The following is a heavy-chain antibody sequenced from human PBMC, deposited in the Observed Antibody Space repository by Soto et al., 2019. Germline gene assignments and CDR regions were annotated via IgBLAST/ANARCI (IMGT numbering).Heavy chain of an antibody. CDR1: GGTFSSYA. V-gene: IGHV1-69*01. CDR3: ARDGRGRYCSGGSCYSGYYYYGMDV. J-gene: IGHJ6*02. Sequence: QVQLVQSGAEVKKPGSSVKVSCKASGGTFSSYAISWVRQAPGQGLEWMGGIIPIFGTANYAQKFQGRVTSTADESTSTAYMELSSLRSEDTAVYYCARDGRGRYCSGGSCYSGYYYYGMDVWGQGTTVTVSS. D-gene: IGHD2-15*01. CDR2: IIPIFGTA.